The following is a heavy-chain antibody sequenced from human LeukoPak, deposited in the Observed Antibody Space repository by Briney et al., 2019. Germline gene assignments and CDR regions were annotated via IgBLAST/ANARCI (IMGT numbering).Heavy chain of an antibody. CDR2: NNPNSGGT. J-gene: IGHJ4*02. V-gene: IGHV1-2*02. CDR1: GYTFTGYY. CDR3: AREESNWNYYYFDF. D-gene: IGHD1-7*01. Sequence: ASVKVSCKASGYTFTGYYMHWVRQAPGQGLEWMGWNNPNSGGTNYAQKFQGRVTMTRDTSISTVYMEVLRLASDDTAVYYCAREESNWNYYYFDFWGQGSLVTVSS.